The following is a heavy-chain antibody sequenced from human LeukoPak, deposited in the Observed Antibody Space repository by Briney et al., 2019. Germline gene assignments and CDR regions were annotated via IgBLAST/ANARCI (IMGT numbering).Heavy chain of an antibody. D-gene: IGHD4-23*01. CDR3: ARAGTTVVTPFDY. J-gene: IGHJ4*02. Sequence: PGGSLRLSCAASGFTFSSYGMHWVRQAPGKGLEWVAVIWYDGSNKYYADSVKGRFTISRVNSKNTLCLQMNSLRAEDTAVYYCARAGTTVVTPFDYWGQGTLVTVSS. V-gene: IGHV3-33*01. CDR1: GFTFSSYG. CDR2: IWYDGSNK.